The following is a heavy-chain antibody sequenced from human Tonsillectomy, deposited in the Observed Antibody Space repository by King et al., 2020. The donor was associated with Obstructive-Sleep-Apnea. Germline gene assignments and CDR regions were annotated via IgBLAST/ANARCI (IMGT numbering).Heavy chain of an antibody. CDR2: LPPPPYCA. CDR3: ARVHYYSSSSGYAADI. J-gene: IGHJ3*02. Sequence: PGFSLRLSFACTVFTFLDPYISLILPSPLQFRSFFSPLPPPPYCAHSAYTVKGRFTMSSDNAKRSLYLQMNSLRADDTAVYYCARVHYYSSSSGYAADIWGQGTMVTISS. CDR1: VFTFLDPY. V-gene: IGHV3-11*06. D-gene: IGHD3-22*01.